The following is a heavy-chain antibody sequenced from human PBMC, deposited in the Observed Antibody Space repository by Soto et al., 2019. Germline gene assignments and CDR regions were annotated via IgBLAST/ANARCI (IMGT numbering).Heavy chain of an antibody. CDR2: INHSGSA. Sequence: QVLLQQWGAGRLKPSETLSLTCAVYGGSFIDYSWGWIRQSPGTGLEWIGEINHSGSANYNPSLKSRVTISVDTSKNQFSLKLYSVTAADAAAYYCARVSDYWSQGTLVTVSS. J-gene: IGHJ4*02. CDR3: ARVSDY. CDR1: GGSFIDYS. V-gene: IGHV4-34*01.